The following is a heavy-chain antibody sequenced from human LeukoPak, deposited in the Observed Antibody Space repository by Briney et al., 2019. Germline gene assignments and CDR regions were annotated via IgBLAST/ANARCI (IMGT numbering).Heavy chain of an antibody. CDR2: INHSGST. D-gene: IGHD1-20*01. J-gene: IGHJ4*02. CDR3: ARGSKVWDIDY. V-gene: IGHV4-34*01. Sequence: SETLSLTCAVYGGSFSGYYWSWIRQPPGKGLEWIGEINHSGSTNYNPSLKSRVTISVDTSKNQFSLKLSSVTAADTAVYYCARGSKVWDIDYWGQGTLSPSPQ. CDR1: GGSFSGYY.